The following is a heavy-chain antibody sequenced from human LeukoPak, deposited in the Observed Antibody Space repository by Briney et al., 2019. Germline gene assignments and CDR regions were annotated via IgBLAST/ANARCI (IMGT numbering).Heavy chain of an antibody. CDR1: GGSISSSSYY. Sequence: SETLSLTCTVSGGSISSSSYYWGWIRQPPGKGLEWIGSIHYSGSTYYNPSLRSRVIISVDTSKNQFSLKLSSVTAADTAVYYCASLRANDPSFDYWGQGTLVTVSS. J-gene: IGHJ4*02. CDR2: IHYSGST. V-gene: IGHV4-39*07. D-gene: IGHD1-1*01. CDR3: ASLRANDPSFDY.